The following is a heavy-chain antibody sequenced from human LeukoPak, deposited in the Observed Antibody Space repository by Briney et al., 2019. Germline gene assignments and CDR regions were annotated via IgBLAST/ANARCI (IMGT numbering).Heavy chain of an antibody. V-gene: IGHV3-30-3*01. CDR1: GXTFSRYA. J-gene: IGHJ4*02. CDR2: ISYDGSKK. CDR3: ARDSSDY. Sequence: PGGSLRLSCAVSGXTFSRYAMHWVRQAPGKGLEWVAVISYDGSKKADSVKGRFTISRDNSKNTLYLQMTSLRAEDTAVYYCARDSSDYWGQGTLVTVSS.